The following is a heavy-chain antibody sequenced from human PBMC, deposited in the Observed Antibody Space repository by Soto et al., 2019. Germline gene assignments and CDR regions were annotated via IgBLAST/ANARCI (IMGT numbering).Heavy chain of an antibody. CDR2: IWYDGSDK. V-gene: IGHV3-33*01. Sequence: GGSLRLSCAASGFTFSSYGMHWVRQAPGKGLEWVAVIWYDGSDKYYADCVKGRFTISRDNSKNTLYLQMNSLRAEDTAVYYCERYQGVNWFDPWGQGTMVTVSS. CDR3: ERYQGVNWFDP. CDR1: GFTFSSYG. J-gene: IGHJ5*02. D-gene: IGHD3-10*01.